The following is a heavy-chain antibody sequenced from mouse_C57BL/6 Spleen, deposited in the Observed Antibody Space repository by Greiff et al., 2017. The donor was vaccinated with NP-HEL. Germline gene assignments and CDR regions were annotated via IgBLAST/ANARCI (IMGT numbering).Heavy chain of an antibody. D-gene: IGHD4-1*02. Sequence: EVQRVESGGGLVKPGGSLKLSCAASGFTFSSYAMSWVRQTPEKRLEWVATISDGGSYTYYPDNVKGRFTISRDNAKNNLYLQMSQLKSEDTAMYYCAREGQLGRTPRYYWGQGTTLTVSS. J-gene: IGHJ2*01. CDR1: GFTFSSYA. CDR2: ISDGGSYT. V-gene: IGHV5-4*01. CDR3: AREGQLGRTPRYY.